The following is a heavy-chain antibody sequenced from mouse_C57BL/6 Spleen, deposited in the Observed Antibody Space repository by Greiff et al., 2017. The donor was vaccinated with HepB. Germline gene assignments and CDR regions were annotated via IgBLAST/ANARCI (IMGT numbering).Heavy chain of an antibody. CDR2: INPSNGGT. V-gene: IGHV1-53*01. J-gene: IGHJ2*01. D-gene: IGHD1-1*01. CDR1: GYTFTSYW. Sequence: QVHVKQPGTELVKPGASVKLSCKASGYTFTSYWMHWVKQRPGQGLEWIGNINPSNGGTNYNEKFKSKATLTVDKSSSTAYMQLSSLTSEDSAVYYCARYYYGSSLYYWGQGTTLTVSS. CDR3: ARYYYGSSLYY.